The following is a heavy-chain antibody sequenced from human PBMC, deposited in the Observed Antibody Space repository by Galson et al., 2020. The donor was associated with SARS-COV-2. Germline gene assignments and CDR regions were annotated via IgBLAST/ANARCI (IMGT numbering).Heavy chain of an antibody. D-gene: IGHD1-1*01. Sequence: GGSLRLSCAASGFIFNTYGLHWVRQAPGKGLEWVAFIRNDGSDTYYADSVKGRFTITISRDNSRNTLYLQMNSLRSEDTAIYYCATQNNNRLSYYFDFWGQGTLVTVSS. CDR2: IRNDGSDT. J-gene: IGHJ4*02. CDR1: GFIFNTYG. V-gene: IGHV3-30*02. CDR3: ATQNNNRLSYYFDF.